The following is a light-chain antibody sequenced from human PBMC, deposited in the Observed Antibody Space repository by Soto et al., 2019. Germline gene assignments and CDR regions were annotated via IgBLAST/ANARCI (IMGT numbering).Light chain of an antibody. CDR1: QSVSSY. V-gene: IGKV3-11*01. J-gene: IGKJ1*01. CDR2: DAS. CDR3: QQRSNWPPWT. Sequence: EIVLTQSPATLPLSPGERATLSCRASQSVSSYLAWYQQKPGQAPRLLIYDASNRATGIPARFSGSGSGTDFTLTISSLESEDVAVYYCQQRSNWPPWTFGQGTKVDTK.